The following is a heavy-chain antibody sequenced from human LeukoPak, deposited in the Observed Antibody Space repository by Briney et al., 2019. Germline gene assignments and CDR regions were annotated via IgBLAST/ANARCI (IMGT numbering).Heavy chain of an antibody. CDR1: GYTFTSFY. Sequence: ASVKVSCTASGYTFTSFYMHWVRQAPGQGLEWMGIFDPSGSSTTYAQKFQGRVTMTRDTSTSIVYMELSSLGSEDTAVYYCARAVENYYDFYYWGQASHLSVSS. D-gene: IGHD1-26*01. J-gene: IGHJ4*02. CDR3: ARAVENYYDFYY. V-gene: IGHV1-46*01. CDR2: FDPSGSST.